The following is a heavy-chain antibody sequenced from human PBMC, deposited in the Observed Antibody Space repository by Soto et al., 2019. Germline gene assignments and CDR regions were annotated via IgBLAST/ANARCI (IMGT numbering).Heavy chain of an antibody. D-gene: IGHD1-7*01. CDR2: ISYDGGKK. CDR3: ARDLELGTYLYFFDY. CDR1: GFNFSSYA. J-gene: IGHJ4*02. Sequence: GWSLRLSCAASGFNFSSYAMHWVRQAPGKGLEWVAVISYDGGKKYYADSVKGRFTISRDNSKNTLYVEMNSLSAEDTAVYYCARDLELGTYLYFFDYWGQGAQVTVSS. V-gene: IGHV3-30*04.